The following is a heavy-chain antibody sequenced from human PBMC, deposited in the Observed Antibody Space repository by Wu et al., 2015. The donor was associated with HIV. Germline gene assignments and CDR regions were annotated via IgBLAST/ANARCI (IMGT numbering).Heavy chain of an antibody. CDR3: ARAERTTVTTSDY. J-gene: IGHJ4*02. CDR1: GYTFTGYY. Sequence: QVQLVQSGAEVKKPGASVKVSCKASGYTFTGYYMHWVRQAPGQGLEWMGWISAYNGNTNYAQKLQGRVTLTTDTSTSTAYMELRSLKSDDTAVYYCARAERTTVTTSDYWGQGTLVTVSX. D-gene: IGHD4-17*01. V-gene: IGHV1-18*04. CDR2: ISAYNGNT.